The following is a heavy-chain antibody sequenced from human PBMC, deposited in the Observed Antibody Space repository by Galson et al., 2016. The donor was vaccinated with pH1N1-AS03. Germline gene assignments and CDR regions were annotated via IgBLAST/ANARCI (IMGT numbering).Heavy chain of an antibody. Sequence: SESLSLTCSVSGGSINNFYWNWVRQSPGKALEWIGFIYSSGRTVYNPSLESRVTISVETSKNQFSLTLNSVTAADTAVYYCARPLRCVYYESSGYYYWYYDLWGRGTLVTVSS. V-gene: IGHV4-59*08. CDR2: IYSSGRT. D-gene: IGHD3-22*01. CDR1: GGSINNFY. J-gene: IGHJ2*01. CDR3: ARPLRCVYYESSGYYYWYYDL.